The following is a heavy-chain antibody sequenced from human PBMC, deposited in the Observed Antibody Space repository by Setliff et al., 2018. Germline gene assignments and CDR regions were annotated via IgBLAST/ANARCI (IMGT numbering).Heavy chain of an antibody. CDR2: ISATSANI. J-gene: IGHJ4*02. Sequence: PGGSLRLSCAASGFNFNRYAMNWVRQTPGKGLEWVSYISATSANIQYADSVKGRFTISRDNAKNTLYLQMNSLRAEDTAVYYCARDPGWELTFDYWGQGTLVTVSS. CDR1: GFNFNRYA. V-gene: IGHV3-21*05. CDR3: ARDPGWELTFDY. D-gene: IGHD1-26*01.